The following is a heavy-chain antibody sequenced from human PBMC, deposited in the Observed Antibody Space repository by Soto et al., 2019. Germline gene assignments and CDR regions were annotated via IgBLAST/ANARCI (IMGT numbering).Heavy chain of an antibody. J-gene: IGHJ4*02. Sequence: SETLSLTCTVSGSSISSTGYYWGWIRQPPGKVLEWIGSIYYSGSTSYNPAPQSRVTISVDRSKNQFSLKLSSVTAADTAVYYCARVPGPRGQGTLVTVTS. CDR3: ARVPGP. CDR2: IYYSGST. CDR1: GSSISSTGYY. V-gene: IGHV4-39*07.